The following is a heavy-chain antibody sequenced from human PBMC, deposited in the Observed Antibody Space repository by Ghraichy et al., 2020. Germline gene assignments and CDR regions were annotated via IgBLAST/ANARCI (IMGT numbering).Heavy chain of an antibody. J-gene: IGHJ6*02. CDR2: ISGSGGST. D-gene: IGHD3-22*01. CDR1: GFTFSSHA. CDR3: AKYYYESYYYGMDV. V-gene: IGHV3-23*01. Sequence: GGSLRLSCAASGFTFSSHAMSWVRQAPGKGLERVSTISGSGGSTHYADSVKGRFTISRDNSKNTLYLQMNSLRVEDTAVYYCAKYYYESYYYGMDVWGQGTTVTVAS.